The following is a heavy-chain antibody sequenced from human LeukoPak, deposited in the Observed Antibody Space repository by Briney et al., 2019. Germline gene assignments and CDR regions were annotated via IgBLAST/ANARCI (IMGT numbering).Heavy chain of an antibody. CDR2: IKQDGSEK. CDR3: ARLVLITMARVFDI. J-gene: IGHJ3*02. D-gene: IGHD3-22*01. Sequence: GGSLRLSCAASGFIFSSYWMSWIRQAPGKGLEWVANIKQDGSEKYYVDSVKGRFTISRDIAKNSLDLQMNSLRAEDTAVYHCARLVLITMARVFDIWGQGTMVTVPS. CDR1: GFIFSSYW. V-gene: IGHV3-7*01.